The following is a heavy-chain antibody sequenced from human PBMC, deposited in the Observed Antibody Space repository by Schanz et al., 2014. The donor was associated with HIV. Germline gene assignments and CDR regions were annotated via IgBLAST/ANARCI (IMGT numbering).Heavy chain of an antibody. V-gene: IGHV1-8*01. CDR1: GYTFTSYD. D-gene: IGHD3-16*02. CDR2: MNPNSGNT. CDR3: ARRRGWGSYRYFPYGLDV. J-gene: IGHJ6*02. Sequence: QDHLVQSGAEVKKPGASVKVACKASGYTFTSYDINWVRQATGQGLEWMGWMNPNSGNTGYAQKFQGRVTMTRNTSITTAYMELTSLRPEDTAVYYCARRRGWGSYRYFPYGLDVWGQGTTVTVSS.